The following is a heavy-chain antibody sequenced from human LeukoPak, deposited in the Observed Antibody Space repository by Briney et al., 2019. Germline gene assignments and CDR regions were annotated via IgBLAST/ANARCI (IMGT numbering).Heavy chain of an antibody. CDR3: ARRHYSDSGSYNSHFDY. CDR1: GYTFSSYW. CDR2: IYPGDSDT. J-gene: IGHJ4*02. D-gene: IGHD3-10*01. V-gene: IGHV5-51*01. Sequence: GESLKISCKGSGYTFSSYWIAWVRQMPGKGLELMGIIYPGDSDTRYNASFQGQVTISADKSISTAYLQWSSLKASDTAIYYCARRHYSDSGSYNSHFDYWGQGALVTVSS.